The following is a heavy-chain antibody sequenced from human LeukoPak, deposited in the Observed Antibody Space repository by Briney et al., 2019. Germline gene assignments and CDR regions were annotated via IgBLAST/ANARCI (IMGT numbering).Heavy chain of an antibody. D-gene: IGHD1-14*01. J-gene: IGHJ3*02. CDR2: ISGSGSGGST. Sequence: GGSLRLSCAASGFTFSSSAMSWVRQAPGKGLEWVSNISGSGSGGSTYYADSVKGRFTISRDHSKNTLYLQMNSLRAEDTAVYYCASRTSTDAFDIWGQGTMVTVSS. V-gene: IGHV3-23*01. CDR3: ASRTSTDAFDI. CDR1: GFTFSSSA.